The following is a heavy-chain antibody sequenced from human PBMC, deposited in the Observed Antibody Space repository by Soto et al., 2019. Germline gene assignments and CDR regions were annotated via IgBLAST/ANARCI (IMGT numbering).Heavy chain of an antibody. CDR2: ISGSGGST. V-gene: IGHV3-23*01. CDR1: GFTFSSYA. Sequence: GGSLRLSCAASGFTFSSYAMSWVRQAPGKGLEWVSAISGSGGSTYYAHCVKGRFTINRDNSKNTRYLQMNSLRTEDTAVYYCATGDAAYDILTDYYYYYMDVWGKGTTVTVSS. J-gene: IGHJ6*03. CDR3: ATGDAAYDILTDYYYYYMDV. D-gene: IGHD3-9*01.